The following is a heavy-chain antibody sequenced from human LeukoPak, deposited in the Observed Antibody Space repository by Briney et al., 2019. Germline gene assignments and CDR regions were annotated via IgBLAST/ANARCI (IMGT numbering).Heavy chain of an antibody. J-gene: IGHJ6*03. D-gene: IGHD3-3*01. CDR1: GYTFTSYD. V-gene: IGHV1-8*01. CDR2: MNPNSGNT. CDR3: ARGTGDFWSGYYTGGYYYYYMDV. Sequence: ASVKVSCKASGYTFTSYDINWVRQATGQGLEWMGWMNPNSGNTGYAQKFQGRVTMTRNTSISTAYMELSSLRSEDTAVYYCARGTGDFWSGYYTGGYYYYYMDVWGKGPRSPSP.